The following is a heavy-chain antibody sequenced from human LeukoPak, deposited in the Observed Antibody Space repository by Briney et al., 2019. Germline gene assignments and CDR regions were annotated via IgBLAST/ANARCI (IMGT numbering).Heavy chain of an antibody. CDR3: VRLQPNTGEWAFDI. V-gene: IGHV4-59*01. CDR1: GGSISSYY. CDR2: ISNSGST. J-gene: IGHJ3*02. D-gene: IGHD1-1*01. Sequence: PSETLFLTCTVPGGSISSYYWSWIRQPPGEGLEWIGYISNSGSTNYNPSLKSRVTISVDTSKNQLSLKLSSVTAADTAVYHCVRLQPNTGEWAFDIWGQGTMVSVSS.